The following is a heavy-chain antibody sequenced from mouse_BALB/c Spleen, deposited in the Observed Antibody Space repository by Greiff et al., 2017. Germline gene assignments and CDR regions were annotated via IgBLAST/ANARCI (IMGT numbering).Heavy chain of an antibody. D-gene: IGHD2-4*01. CDR2: ISYSGST. CDR1: GYSITSDYA. CDR3: ARGDDYDGYAMDD. J-gene: IGHJ4*01. Sequence: EVKLMESGPGLVKPSQSLSLTCTVTGYSITSDYAWNWIRQFPGNKLEWMGYISYSGSTSYNPSLKSRISITRDTSKNQFFLQLNSVTTEDTATYNCARGDDYDGYAMDDWGQGTSVTVAS. V-gene: IGHV3-2*02.